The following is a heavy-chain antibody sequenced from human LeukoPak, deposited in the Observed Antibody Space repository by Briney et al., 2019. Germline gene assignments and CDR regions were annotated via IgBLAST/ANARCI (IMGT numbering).Heavy chain of an antibody. D-gene: IGHD3-10*01. CDR1: GGTFSSYA. CDR3: AREEGHYVGITMVRGVSPFDY. V-gene: IGHV1-69*01. Sequence: RASVKLSCKASGGTFSSYAISWVRQAPGQPPEWMGGIIPIFGTANYAQKYQGRVTITADESTSTAYMELSSLRSEDTAVYYCAREEGHYVGITMVRGVSPFDYWGQGTLVTVSS. CDR2: IIPIFGTA. J-gene: IGHJ4*02.